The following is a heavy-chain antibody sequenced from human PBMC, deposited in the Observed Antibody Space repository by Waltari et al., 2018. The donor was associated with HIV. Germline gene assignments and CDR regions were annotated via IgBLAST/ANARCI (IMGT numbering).Heavy chain of an antibody. V-gene: IGHV4-39*07. D-gene: IGHD6-6*01. J-gene: IGHJ4*02. Sequence: QLQLQESGPGLVKPSETLSLTCPVPGGSIRTRGSYWGWIRQPPGKGLEWTGTIYYSGSTYYNPSLKSRVTISADTSKNQFSLKLSSVTAADTAVYYCARGASIGGWVRNDYWGQGTLVTVSS. CDR1: GGSIRTRGSY. CDR2: IYYSGST. CDR3: ARGASIGGWVRNDY.